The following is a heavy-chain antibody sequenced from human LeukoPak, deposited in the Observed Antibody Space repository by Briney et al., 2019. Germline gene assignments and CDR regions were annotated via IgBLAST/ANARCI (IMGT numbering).Heavy chain of an antibody. CDR2: IIPIFGTA. J-gene: IGHJ4*02. CDR3: ARDFFSWHSPGLAYY. Sequence: SVKVSCKASGGTFSSYAISWVRQAPGQGLEWMGGIIPIFGTANYAQKFQGRVTITADESTSTAYMELSSLRSEDTAVYYCARDFFSWHSPGLAYYWGQGTLSPSPQ. D-gene: IGHD2-21*01. V-gene: IGHV1-69*13. CDR1: GGTFSSYA.